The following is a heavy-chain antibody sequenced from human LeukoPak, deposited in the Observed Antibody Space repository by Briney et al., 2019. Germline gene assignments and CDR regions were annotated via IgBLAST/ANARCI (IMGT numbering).Heavy chain of an antibody. CDR2: VSSSSSTI. Sequence: GGSLRFSCAASGFTFSSYSMNWVRPAPGKGLEWVSYVSSSSSTIYYADSVKGRFTISRDNAKNSLYLQMNSLRAEDTAVYYCARVIIGDAFDIWGQGTMVTVSS. CDR1: GFTFSSYS. V-gene: IGHV3-48*01. CDR3: ARVIIGDAFDI. J-gene: IGHJ3*02. D-gene: IGHD3-3*01.